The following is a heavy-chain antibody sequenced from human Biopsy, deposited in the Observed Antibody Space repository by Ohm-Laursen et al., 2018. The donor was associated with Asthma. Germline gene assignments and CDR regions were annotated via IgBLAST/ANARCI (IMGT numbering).Heavy chain of an antibody. V-gene: IGHV4-39*01. D-gene: IGHD6-13*01. CDR1: SGSGGYMRSGNYY. J-gene: IGHJ6*02. Sequence: GTLSLTCSLSSGSGGYMRSGNYYWGWIRQPPGKGLEWIGSIYYSGTTYYNPSLESRVTGSADTSKNQFSLKPTSVTAADTAVYYCVRGSSSWHHGPFHYYYGLDVWGQGTTATVSS. CDR3: VRGSSSWHHGPFHYYYGLDV. CDR2: IYYSGTT.